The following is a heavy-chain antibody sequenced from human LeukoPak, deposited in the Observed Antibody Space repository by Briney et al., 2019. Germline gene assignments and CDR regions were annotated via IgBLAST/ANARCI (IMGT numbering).Heavy chain of an antibody. CDR2: ISYDGSNK. CDR1: GFTFSSYA. Sequence: GGSLRLSCAASGFTFSSYAMHWVRQAPGKGLEWVAVISYDGSNKYYADSVKGRFTISRDNSKNTLYLQMNSLRAEDTAVYYCAKPIADAFGFDYWGQGTLVTVSS. V-gene: IGHV3-30-3*02. J-gene: IGHJ4*02. D-gene: IGHD6-13*01. CDR3: AKPIADAFGFDY.